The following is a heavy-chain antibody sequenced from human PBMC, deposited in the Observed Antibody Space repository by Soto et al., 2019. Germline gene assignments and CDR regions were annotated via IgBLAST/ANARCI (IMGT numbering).Heavy chain of an antibody. D-gene: IGHD2-21*02. CDR2: IDWDDDK. CDR1: GFSLNTRGMC. CDR3: ARAPSGDCKNGMDV. J-gene: IGHJ6*02. Sequence: SGPTLVNPTQTLTLTCTFSGFSLNTRGMCVSWIRQPPEKALEWLALIDWDDDKYYTSSLKTRLTISKDTSKSQVVFTMTNMDPADTATYYCARAPSGDCKNGMDVWGQGTTVTVSS. V-gene: IGHV2-70*01.